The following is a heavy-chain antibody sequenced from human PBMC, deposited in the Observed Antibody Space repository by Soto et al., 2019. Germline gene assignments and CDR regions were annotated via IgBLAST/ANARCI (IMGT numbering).Heavy chain of an antibody. CDR1: GFTFSSYA. CDR3: ARSLYYDFWSGYYWGGYYYGMDV. V-gene: IGHV3-30-3*01. Sequence: TGGSLRLSCAASGFTFSSYAMHWVRQAPGKGLEWVAVISYDGSTKYYADSVKGRFTISRDNSKNTLYLQMNSLRAEDTAVYYCARSLYYDFWSGYYWGGYYYGMDVWGQGTTVTVSS. D-gene: IGHD3-3*01. CDR2: ISYDGSTK. J-gene: IGHJ6*02.